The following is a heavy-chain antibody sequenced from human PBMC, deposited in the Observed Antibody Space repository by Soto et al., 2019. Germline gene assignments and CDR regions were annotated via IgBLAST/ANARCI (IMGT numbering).Heavy chain of an antibody. CDR3: ARAVLYSSGWYEGWFDP. Sequence: GASVKVSCKASGYTFTSYGISWVRQAPGQGLEWMGWISAYNGNTNYAQKLQGRVTMTTDTSTSTAYMELRSLRSDDTAVYYCARAVLYSSGWYEGWFDPWGQGTLVTVSS. V-gene: IGHV1-18*01. D-gene: IGHD6-19*01. CDR2: ISAYNGNT. J-gene: IGHJ5*02. CDR1: GYTFTSYG.